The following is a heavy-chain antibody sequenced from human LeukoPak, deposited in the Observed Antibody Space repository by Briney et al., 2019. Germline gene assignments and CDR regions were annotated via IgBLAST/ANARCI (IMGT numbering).Heavy chain of an antibody. J-gene: IGHJ4*02. D-gene: IGHD6-19*01. Sequence: AGGSLRLSCAASGFTFSSYAMSWVRQAPGKGLEWVSAISGSGGSTYYADSVKGRFAISRDNSKNTLYLQMTSLRAEDTALYYRAKDRSSSTIAVRGGYWGQGTLVTVSS. V-gene: IGHV3-23*01. CDR1: GFTFSSYA. CDR3: AKDRSSSTIAVRGGY. CDR2: ISGSGGST.